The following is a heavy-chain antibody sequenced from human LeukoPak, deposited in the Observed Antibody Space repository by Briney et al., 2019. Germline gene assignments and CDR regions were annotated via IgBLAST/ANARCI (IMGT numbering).Heavy chain of an antibody. V-gene: IGHV3-20*04. J-gene: IGHJ4*02. CDR1: RFTVDEYG. CDR2: INWNGRSI. D-gene: IGHD6-19*01. CDR3: TRNSGWYGVS. Sequence: PGGSLRLSCAASRFTVDEYGMSWVRQTAGKGLEWVSGINWNGRSIGYADAVKGRFTVSRDNSKNTLYLQLNSLRADDTAVYYCTRNSGWYGVSWGQGTLVTVSS.